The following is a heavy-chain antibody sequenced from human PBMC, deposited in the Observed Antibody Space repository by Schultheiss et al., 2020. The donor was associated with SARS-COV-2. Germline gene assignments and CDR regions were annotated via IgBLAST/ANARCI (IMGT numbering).Heavy chain of an antibody. CDR1: GGSISSYY. D-gene: IGHD1-26*01. CDR2: IYYSGST. V-gene: IGHV4-59*12. Sequence: SETLSLTCTVSGGSISSYYWSWIRQPAGKGLEWIGYIYYSGSTIYNPSLKSRVTISVDTSKNQFSLKLSSVTAADTAVYYCAREPRFSGSYYGDAFDIWGQGTMVTVSS. CDR3: AREPRFSGSYYGDAFDI. J-gene: IGHJ3*02.